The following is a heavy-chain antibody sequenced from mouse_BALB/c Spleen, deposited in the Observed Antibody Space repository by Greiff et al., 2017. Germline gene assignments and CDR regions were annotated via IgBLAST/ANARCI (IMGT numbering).Heavy chain of an antibody. CDR1: GFTFSSYG. J-gene: IGHJ2*01. CDR2: INSNGGST. D-gene: IGHD2-14*01. V-gene: IGHV5-6-3*01. Sequence: EVQLVESGGGLVQPGGSLKLSCAASGFTFSSYGMSWVRQTPDKRLELVATINSNGGSTYYPDSVKGRFTISRDNAKNTLYLQMSSLKSEDTAMYYCARENYRYDYWGQGTTLTVSS. CDR3: ARENYRYDY.